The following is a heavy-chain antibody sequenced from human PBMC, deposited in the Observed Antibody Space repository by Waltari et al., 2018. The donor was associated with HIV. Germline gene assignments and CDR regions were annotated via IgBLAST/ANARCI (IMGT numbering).Heavy chain of an antibody. Sequence: QVQLQESGPGLVKTSQTLSLTCTVSGGSIHSGSYYWNWIRQPAGKGLEWIGRLYTSGSTNYNPSLKSRVTMTADTSKNQFSLRLTSVTASDTAIYYCSRTSTGSDYYYQVDVWGQGTTVTVS. J-gene: IGHJ6*02. V-gene: IGHV4-61*02. CDR2: LYTSGST. D-gene: IGHD2-21*02. CDR1: GGSIHSGSYY. CDR3: SRTSTGSDYYYQVDV.